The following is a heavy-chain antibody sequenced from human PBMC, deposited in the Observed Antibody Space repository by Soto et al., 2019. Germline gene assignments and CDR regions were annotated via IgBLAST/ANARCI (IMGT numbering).Heavy chain of an antibody. CDR3: ARRSGYSSGWPYDY. V-gene: IGHV3-23*01. J-gene: IGHJ4*02. CDR2: IRTSGSGGTT. CDR1: GFTFSSYA. D-gene: IGHD6-19*01. Sequence: AGGSLRLSCAASGFTFSSYAMSWVRQAPGEGLEWVSAIRTSGSGGTTYYADSVKGRFTLSRDNSKNTLFLQMNSLRAEDTAVYYCARRSGYSSGWPYDYWGQGTLVTSPQ.